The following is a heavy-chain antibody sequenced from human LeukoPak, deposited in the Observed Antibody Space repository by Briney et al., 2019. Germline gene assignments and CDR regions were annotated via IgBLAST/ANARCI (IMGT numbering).Heavy chain of an antibody. V-gene: IGHV4-34*01. Sequence: SETLSLTCAVYGGSFSGYYWSWIRQPPGKGLEWIGEINHSGSTNYNPSLKSRVTISVDTSKNQFSLKLSSVTAADTAVYYCARDDWRGSSFTRNYYGMDVWGQGTTVTVSS. J-gene: IGHJ6*02. CDR1: GGSFSGYY. CDR2: INHSGST. CDR3: ARDDWRGSSFTRNYYGMDV. D-gene: IGHD1-26*01.